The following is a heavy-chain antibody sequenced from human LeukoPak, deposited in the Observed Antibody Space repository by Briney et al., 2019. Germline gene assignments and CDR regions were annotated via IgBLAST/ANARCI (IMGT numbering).Heavy chain of an antibody. J-gene: IGHJ5*02. CDR2: ISGSGGST. CDR1: GFTFSSYA. CDR3: AKDRVTYYDFWSGYQPRYNWFDP. V-gene: IGHV3-23*01. Sequence: GGSLRLSCAASGFTFSSYAISWVRQAPGKGLEWVSAISGSGGSTYYADSVKGRFTISRDNSKNTLYLQMNSLRAEDTAVYYCAKDRVTYYDFWSGYQPRYNWFDPWGQGTLVTVSS. D-gene: IGHD3-3*01.